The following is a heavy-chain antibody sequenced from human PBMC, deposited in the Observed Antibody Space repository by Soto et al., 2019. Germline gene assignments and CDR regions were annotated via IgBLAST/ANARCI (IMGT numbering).Heavy chain of an antibody. Sequence: SVKVSCKASGGSFSSYAISWVRQAPGQGLEWMGGIIPIFGTANYAQKFQGRVTITADESTSTAYMELSSLRSEDTAVYYCARVSGSYNAFDIWGQGTMVTVS. CDR2: IIPIFGTA. J-gene: IGHJ3*02. V-gene: IGHV1-69*13. CDR3: ARVSGSYNAFDI. D-gene: IGHD1-26*01. CDR1: GGSFSSYA.